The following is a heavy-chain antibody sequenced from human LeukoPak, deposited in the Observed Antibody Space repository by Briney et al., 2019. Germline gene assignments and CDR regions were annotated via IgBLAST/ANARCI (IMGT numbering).Heavy chain of an antibody. CDR1: GFTFDDDA. D-gene: IGHD1-14*01. J-gene: IGHJ3*02. Sequence: GRSLRLSCAASGFTFDDDAVHRVPEAPGKGLWWGSGISWNSGSIGYADSLKGRFTISRDNAKNSLYLQMNSLRAEDTALYYCAKDTSDTGMFAAFDIWGQGTMVTVSS. CDR2: ISWNSGSI. CDR3: AKDTSDTGMFAAFDI. V-gene: IGHV3-9*01.